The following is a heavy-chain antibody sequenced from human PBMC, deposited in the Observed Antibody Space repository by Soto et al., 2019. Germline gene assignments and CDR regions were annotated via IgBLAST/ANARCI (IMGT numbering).Heavy chain of an antibody. J-gene: IGHJ4*02. Sequence: SETLSLTCAVSGGSISSGGYSWSWIRQPPGKGLEWIGYIYHSGSTYYNPSLKSRVTISVDRSKNQFSLKLSSVTAADTAVYYCARAVTSRYYFDYWGQGTLVTVS. CDR3: ARAVTSRYYFDY. CDR1: GGSISSGGYS. D-gene: IGHD2-2*01. V-gene: IGHV4-30-2*01. CDR2: IYHSGST.